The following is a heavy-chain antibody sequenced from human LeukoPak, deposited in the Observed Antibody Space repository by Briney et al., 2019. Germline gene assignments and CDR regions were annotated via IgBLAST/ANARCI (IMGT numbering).Heavy chain of an antibody. CDR1: GFPSSGHA. V-gene: IGHV3-30*01. CDR2: ISYDGSNE. D-gene: IGHD1-26*01. Sequence: PGGSLRLSCTASGFPSSGHAMRWIRQAPGKGPEWLALISYDGSNEYYADSVKGRFTISRDNSKNTLYLQVNSLRPEDTAVYFCAREEEGELPDYWGQGTQVTVSS. J-gene: IGHJ4*02. CDR3: AREEEGELPDY.